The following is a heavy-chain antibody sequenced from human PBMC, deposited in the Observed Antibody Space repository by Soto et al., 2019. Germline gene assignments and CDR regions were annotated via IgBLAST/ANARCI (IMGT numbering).Heavy chain of an antibody. J-gene: IGHJ5*02. CDR1: RDTFTSYY. CDR2: INPHGGST. D-gene: IGHD1-26*01. Sequence: ASVKVSCKAPRDTFTSYYINWVRQAPGQGLEWMGVINPHGGSTAYAQKFKGRVTLTRDTSASTVYMEVSSLTSEDTAMYHCARSXGGNFGIIIEGTNWFAPWGQGTLVTVSS. V-gene: IGHV1-46*01. CDR3: ARSXGGNFGIIIEGTNWFAP.